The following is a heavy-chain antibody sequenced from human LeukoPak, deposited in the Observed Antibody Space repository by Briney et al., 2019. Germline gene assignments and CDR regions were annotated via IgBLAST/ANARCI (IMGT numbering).Heavy chain of an antibody. Sequence: GGSLRLSCAASGFTFSSYAMSWVRQAPGKGLEWVSYISSSSSSSSTIYYAGSVKGRFTISRDNAKNSLYLQMNSLRAEDTAVYYCARDGGYCSSSNCYLGVWGQGTMVTVSS. V-gene: IGHV3-48*01. J-gene: IGHJ3*01. D-gene: IGHD2-2*01. CDR2: ISSSSSSSSTI. CDR1: GFTFSSYA. CDR3: ARDGGYCSSSNCYLGV.